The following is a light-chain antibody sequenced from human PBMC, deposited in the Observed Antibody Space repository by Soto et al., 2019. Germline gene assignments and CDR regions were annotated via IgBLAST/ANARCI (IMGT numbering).Light chain of an antibody. Sequence: EIVLTESPATLSLSPGARATPSCRASQSVSSYLAWYQKKPGQAPRLFXYDAANRATGIPARFSGSGSWTDFTLTISSLETEDFAVYYCQQRSNWPPITFGQGTRLEIK. CDR3: QQRSNWPPIT. CDR1: QSVSSY. CDR2: DAA. V-gene: IGKV3-11*01. J-gene: IGKJ5*01.